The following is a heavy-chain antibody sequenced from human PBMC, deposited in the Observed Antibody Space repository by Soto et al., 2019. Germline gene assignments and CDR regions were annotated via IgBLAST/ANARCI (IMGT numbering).Heavy chain of an antibody. CDR1: GFTFSSYD. J-gene: IGHJ4*02. CDR3: AKGDCSGGRCYRGFDY. CDR2: VSASGSIT. Sequence: LRLSCAASGFTFSSYDMSWVRQAPGKGLEWVSGVSASGSITSYADSAKGRFTISRDNAKNTVFLQMSSLRAEDTAVYFCAKGDCSGGRCYRGFDYWGQGTLVT. V-gene: IGHV3-23*01. D-gene: IGHD2-15*01.